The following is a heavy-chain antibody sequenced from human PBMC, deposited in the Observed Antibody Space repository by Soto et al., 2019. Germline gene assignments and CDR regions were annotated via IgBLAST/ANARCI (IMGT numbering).Heavy chain of an antibody. CDR2: ISSSSSTI. J-gene: IGHJ4*02. CDR3: ARGPSSSWSSTRFDYFDY. Sequence: EVQLVESGGGLVQPGGSLRLSCAASGFTFSSYSINWVRQAPGKGLEWVSFISSSSSTIYYADSVRGRFTISRDNAKNSLYLQMNSLRDEDTAAYYCARGPSSSWSSTRFDYFDYWGQATLVTVSS. V-gene: IGHV3-48*02. D-gene: IGHD6-13*01. CDR1: GFTFSSYS.